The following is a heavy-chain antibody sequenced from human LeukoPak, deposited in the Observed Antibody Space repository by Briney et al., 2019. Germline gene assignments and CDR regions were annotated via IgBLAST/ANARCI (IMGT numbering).Heavy chain of an antibody. J-gene: IGHJ6*02. V-gene: IGHV3-53*01. Sequence: PGGSLRLSCAASGFTVSSNYMSWVRQAPGKGLEWVSVIYSGGSTYYADSVKGRFTISRDNSKNTLYLQMNSLRAEDTAAYYCARDKGQQQLVRNYYGMDVWGQGTTVTVSS. CDR3: ARDKGQQQLVRNYYGMDV. D-gene: IGHD6-13*01. CDR1: GFTVSSNY. CDR2: IYSGGST.